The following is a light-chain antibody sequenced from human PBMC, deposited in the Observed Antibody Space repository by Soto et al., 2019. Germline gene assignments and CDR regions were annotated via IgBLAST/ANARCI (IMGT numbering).Light chain of an antibody. CDR3: QQYNSCPIP. J-gene: IGKJ3*01. CDR1: QGISSF. V-gene: IGKV1-9*01. Sequence: DILLTQSPSSLSASVGDRVTITCRASQGISSFLAWYQQKPGKAPKLLIYGASTRSTGVPSRFSGSGSGTEFTLTISSLQPEDFAVYYCQQYNSCPIPFGPGTKVDIK. CDR2: GAS.